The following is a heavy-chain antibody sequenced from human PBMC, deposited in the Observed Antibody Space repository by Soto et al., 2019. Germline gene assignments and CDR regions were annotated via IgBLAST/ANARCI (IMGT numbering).Heavy chain of an antibody. J-gene: IGHJ4*02. CDR3: AKGSIEYSASVDN. CDR1: GFSFSSYA. D-gene: IGHD4-4*01. CDR2: ISARGGRS. V-gene: IGHV3-23*01. Sequence: DVQLLESGGGLVQPGGSLRLSCADSGFSFSSYAMVWVRQAPGKGLEWVSVISARGGRSYLADSVKGRFTISRDNSKNVLSLEMNSLRAEDTAIYFCAKGSIEYSASVDNWGQGTLVLVSS.